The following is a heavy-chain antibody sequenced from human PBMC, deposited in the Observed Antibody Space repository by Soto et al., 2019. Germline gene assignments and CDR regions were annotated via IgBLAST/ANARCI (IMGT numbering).Heavy chain of an antibody. V-gene: IGHV4-61*01. D-gene: IGHD3-10*01. CDR3: ARGPTIRVFDP. Sequence: PSETLSLTCTVSGGSVSSGSCYWSWIRQPPGKGLEWIGRIYTSGSTNYNPSLKSRVTMSVDTSKNQFSLKLSSVTAADTAVYYCARGPTIRVFDPWGQGTLVTVSS. J-gene: IGHJ5*02. CDR2: IYTSGST. CDR1: GGSVSSGSCY.